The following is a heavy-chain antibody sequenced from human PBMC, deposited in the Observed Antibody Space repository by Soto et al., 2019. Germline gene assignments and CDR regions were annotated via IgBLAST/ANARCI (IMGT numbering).Heavy chain of an antibody. CDR2: IYPGDSDA. CDR1: GYSFSNYW. Sequence: GESLKISCKASGYSFSNYWIGWVRQVPGKGLEWMGIIYPGDSDARYSPSFEGQVTISVDKSIDTAHLQWHSLKASDSAMYYCARSRISGSTWTFAFWGQGTLVTVSS. D-gene: IGHD5-12*01. CDR3: ARSRISGSTWTFAF. V-gene: IGHV5-51*01. J-gene: IGHJ4*02.